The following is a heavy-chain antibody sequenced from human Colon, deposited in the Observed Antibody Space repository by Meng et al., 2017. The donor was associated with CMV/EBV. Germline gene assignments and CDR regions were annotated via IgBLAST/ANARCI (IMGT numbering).Heavy chain of an antibody. V-gene: IGHV4-30-4*08. CDR2: IYYNGNT. CDR3: ARDRGSSHYYYGLDV. CDR1: GGSISGYDYY. D-gene: IGHD2-15*01. J-gene: IGHJ6*02. Sequence: SETLSLTCIASGGSISGYDYYWSWIRQPPGKGLEWLGYIYYNGNTYYNPSLKSRLNISVDTSKNQFSLKLNSVTAADTAVYYCARDRGSSHYYYGLDVWGQGTTVTVSS.